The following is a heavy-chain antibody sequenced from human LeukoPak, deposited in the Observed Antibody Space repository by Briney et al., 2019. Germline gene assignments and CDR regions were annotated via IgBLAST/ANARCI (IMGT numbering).Heavy chain of an antibody. V-gene: IGHV3-49*03. CDR1: GFTFGNYA. D-gene: IGHD3-22*01. CDR3: ARANSFDSSGYYFDY. J-gene: IGHJ4*02. Sequence: GGSLGLSCTASGFTFGNYALSWFRQAPGKGLEWVAFIRSKTYRGTTEYAASVKGRFNISRDDSKSIAYLQMNSLKTEDTAVYYCARANSFDSSGYYFDYWGQGTLVTVSS. CDR2: IRSKTYRGTT.